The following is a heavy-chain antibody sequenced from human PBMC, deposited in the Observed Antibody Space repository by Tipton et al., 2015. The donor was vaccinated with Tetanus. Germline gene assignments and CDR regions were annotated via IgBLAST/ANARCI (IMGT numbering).Heavy chain of an antibody. J-gene: IGHJ6*02. CDR3: AKDRELPYYYYGMDV. V-gene: IGHV3-30*18. D-gene: IGHD1-26*01. CDR1: GFTFSAFA. CDR2: ISYDGSNK. Sequence: SLRLSCAASGFTFSAFAMNWVRQAPGKGLEWVAVISYDGSNKYYADSVKGRFTISRDNSKNTLYLQMNSLRAEDTAVYYCAKDRELPYYYYGMDVWGQGTTVTVSS.